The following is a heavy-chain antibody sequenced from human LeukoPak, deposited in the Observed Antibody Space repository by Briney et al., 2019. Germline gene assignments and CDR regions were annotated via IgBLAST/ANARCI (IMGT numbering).Heavy chain of an antibody. CDR1: GYTFTSYY. D-gene: IGHD6-19*01. V-gene: IGHV1-46*01. Sequence: ASVKVSCKASGYTFTSYYMHWVRQAPGQGLEWMGIINPSGGSTSYAQKFQGRVTMTRDTSTSTVYMELSSLRSEDTAVYYCARDRVKGSEYSSGWNNWFNPWGQGTLDTVSS. J-gene: IGHJ5*02. CDR3: ARDRVKGSEYSSGWNNWFNP. CDR2: INPSGGST.